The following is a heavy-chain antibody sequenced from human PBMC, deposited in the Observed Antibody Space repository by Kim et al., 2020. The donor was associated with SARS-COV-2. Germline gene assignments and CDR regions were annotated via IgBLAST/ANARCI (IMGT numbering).Heavy chain of an antibody. J-gene: IGHJ5*02. CDR2: ISYSGTT. Sequence: SETLSLTCTVSGGSISSYGYYWGWIRLPPGKGLEWIGSISYSGTTYDNPSLKSRVTISEDTSKNQLSLNVSPVTAADTAVYYCARRLMVATRFDPWGQGTLVTVSS. D-gene: IGHD2-8*01. CDR1: GGSISSYGYY. V-gene: IGHV4-39*01. CDR3: ARRLMVATRFDP.